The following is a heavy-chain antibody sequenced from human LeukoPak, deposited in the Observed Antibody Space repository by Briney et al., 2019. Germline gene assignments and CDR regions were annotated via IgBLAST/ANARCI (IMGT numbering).Heavy chain of an antibody. D-gene: IGHD1-26*01. V-gene: IGHV3-11*01. CDR1: GFSFSRYY. CDR2: IPTSGISV. J-gene: IGHJ4*02. Sequence: PGGSLRLSCAASGFSFSRYYMSWVRQTPGKALERISYIPTSGISVQYADSVRGRFTASRDDAKNSLHLQMDSLRVEDTAVYYCTRAVGLGPGAHFDQWGQGALVIVSS. CDR3: TRAVGLGPGAHFDQ.